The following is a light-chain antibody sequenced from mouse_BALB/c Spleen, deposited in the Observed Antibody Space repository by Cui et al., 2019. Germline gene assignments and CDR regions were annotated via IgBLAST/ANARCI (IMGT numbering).Light chain of an antibody. Sequence: DIKMTQSPSSMYASLGERVTITCKASQDINGYLSWFQQKPGKSPKTLIYRTNRLVDGVPSRFSGSGSGQYYSLTISSLEYENMGIYYCLQYDEFPYTFGGGTKLEIK. CDR1: QDINGY. CDR3: LQYDEFPYT. CDR2: RTN. J-gene: IGKJ2*01. V-gene: IGKV14-111*01.